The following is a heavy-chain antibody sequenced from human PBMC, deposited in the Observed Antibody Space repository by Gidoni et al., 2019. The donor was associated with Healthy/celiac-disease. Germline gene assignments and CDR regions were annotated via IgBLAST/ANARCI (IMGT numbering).Heavy chain of an antibody. Sequence: QVQLVQSGAEVKKPGASVKVSCKVSGYTLTELSMHWVRQAPGKGLEWMGGFDPEDGETIYAQKVQGRVTMTEDTSTDTAYMELSSLRSEDTAVYYCATADPGHYCSSTSCYGSLDYWGQGTLVTVSS. V-gene: IGHV1-24*01. CDR2: FDPEDGET. CDR3: ATADPGHYCSSTSCYGSLDY. CDR1: GYTLTELS. D-gene: IGHD2-2*01. J-gene: IGHJ4*02.